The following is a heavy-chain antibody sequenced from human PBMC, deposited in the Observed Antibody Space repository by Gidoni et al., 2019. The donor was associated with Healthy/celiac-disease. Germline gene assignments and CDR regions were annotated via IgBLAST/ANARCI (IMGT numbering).Heavy chain of an antibody. J-gene: IGHJ4*02. D-gene: IGHD3-10*01. CDR1: GGSISSSNW. V-gene: IGHV4-4*02. CDR3: AGMVRGFKNSDY. CDR2: IYHSGST. Sequence: QVQLQESGPGLVKPSGTLSLTCAVSGGSISSSNWWSWVRQPPGKGLEWIGEIYHSGSTNYNPSPKGRVNISVDKSKNQFSLKLSSVAAADTAVYYCAGMVRGFKNSDYWGQGTLVTVSS.